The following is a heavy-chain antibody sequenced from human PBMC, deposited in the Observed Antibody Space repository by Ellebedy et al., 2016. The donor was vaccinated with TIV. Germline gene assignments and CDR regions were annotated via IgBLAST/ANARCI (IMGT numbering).Heavy chain of an antibody. D-gene: IGHD2-2*01. V-gene: IGHV3-48*04. CDR2: ISSSSSTI. CDR1: GFTFSSYS. Sequence: GESLKISXAASGFTFSSYSMNWVRQAPGKGLEWVSYISSSSSTIYYADSVKGRFTISRDNAKNSLYLQMNSLRAEDTAVYYCARRGYCSSTSCYPFDYWGQGTLVTVSS. CDR3: ARRGYCSSTSCYPFDY. J-gene: IGHJ4*02.